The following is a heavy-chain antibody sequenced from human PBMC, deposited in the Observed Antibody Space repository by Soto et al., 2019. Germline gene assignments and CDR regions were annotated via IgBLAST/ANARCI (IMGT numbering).Heavy chain of an antibody. CDR3: AGVEGIAVAGIYSFDY. J-gene: IGHJ4*02. CDR2: IIPILNIA. CDR1: GGTFSTYT. D-gene: IGHD6-19*01. Sequence: QVQLVQSGAEVKKPGSSVKVSCEASGGTFSTYTFTWVRQAPGQGLERVGRIIPILNIANYAQKFQGRVTMTADRSTSTSYLELNSLRSEDTAVYYCAGVEGIAVAGIYSFDYWGQGTLVTVSS. V-gene: IGHV1-69*02.